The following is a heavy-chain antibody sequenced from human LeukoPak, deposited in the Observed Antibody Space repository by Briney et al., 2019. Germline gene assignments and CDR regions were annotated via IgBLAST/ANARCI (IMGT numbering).Heavy chain of an antibody. Sequence: GASVKVSCKASGYTFTSYYMHWVRQAPGQGLEWMGIINPSGGSTSYAQKFQGRVTMTRDTSTSTVYMELSSLRSEDTAVYYCARGGGTYYDFWSGVYYFDYWGQGTLVTVSS. V-gene: IGHV1-46*01. D-gene: IGHD3-3*01. CDR3: ARGGGTYYDFWSGVYYFDY. CDR1: GYTFTSYY. J-gene: IGHJ4*02. CDR2: INPSGGST.